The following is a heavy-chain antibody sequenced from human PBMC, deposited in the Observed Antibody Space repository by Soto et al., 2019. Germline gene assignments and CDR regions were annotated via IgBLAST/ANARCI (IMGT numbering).Heavy chain of an antibody. CDR2: MNPNSGNT. CDR1: GYTFTSYD. J-gene: IGHJ5*02. CDR3: ARGIQSGDYSRWFDP. V-gene: IGHV1-8*01. Sequence: QVQLVQSGAEVKKPGASVKVSCKASGYTFTSYDINWVRQATGQGFEYLGWMNPNSGNTGYVKKFQGRVTMTRDTSMSTAYMERSSLRSEDTAVYYCARGIQSGDYSRWFDPWGPGTLVTVSS. D-gene: IGHD4-17*01.